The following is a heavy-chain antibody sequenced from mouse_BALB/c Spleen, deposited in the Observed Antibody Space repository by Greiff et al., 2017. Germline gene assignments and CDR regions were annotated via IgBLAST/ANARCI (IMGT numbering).Heavy chain of an antibody. Sequence: EVQVVESGGGLVKPGGSLKLSCAASGFAFSSYDMSWVRQTPEKRLEWVAYISSGGGSTYYPDTVKGRFTISRDNAKNTLYLQMSSLKSEDTAMYYCARHGYYGSFAYWGQGTLVTVSA. CDR1: GFAFSSYD. D-gene: IGHD1-1*01. CDR3: ARHGYYGSFAY. V-gene: IGHV5-12-1*01. CDR2: ISSGGGST. J-gene: IGHJ3*01.